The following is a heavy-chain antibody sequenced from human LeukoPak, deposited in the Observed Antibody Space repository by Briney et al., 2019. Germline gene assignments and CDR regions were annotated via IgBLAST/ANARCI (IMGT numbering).Heavy chain of an antibody. D-gene: IGHD1-26*01. CDR2: IVSKIDGETR. Sequence: PGGSLRLSCAASGFPFGQAWMSWVRQAPGKGLEWVGRIVSKIDGETREYAAPVKGRFTISRDDSKNMLYLQMNSLKTEDAAVYYCTTQHEWAGYFGSLKPFDSWGQGTLVIVSS. CDR1: GFPFGQAW. CDR3: TTQHEWAGYFGSLKPFDS. V-gene: IGHV3-15*04. J-gene: IGHJ4*02.